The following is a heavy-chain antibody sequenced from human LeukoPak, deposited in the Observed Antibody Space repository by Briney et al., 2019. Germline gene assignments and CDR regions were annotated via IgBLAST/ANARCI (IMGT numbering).Heavy chain of an antibody. CDR3: ARRTYSSSSSLFDY. CDR1: GYTFTTYG. CDR2: ISAYNGNT. D-gene: IGHD6-6*01. V-gene: IGHV1-18*01. J-gene: IGHJ4*02. Sequence: ASVKVSCKASGYTFTTYGVSWVRQAPGQGLEWMAWISAYNGNTNYAQNLQGRFTMTTDTSTTTAYMELRSLRSDDTAFYYCARRTYSSSSSLFDYWGQGTLVTVSS.